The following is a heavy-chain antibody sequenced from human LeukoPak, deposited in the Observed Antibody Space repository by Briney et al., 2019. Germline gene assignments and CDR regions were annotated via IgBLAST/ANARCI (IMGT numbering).Heavy chain of an antibody. D-gene: IGHD6-19*01. J-gene: IGHJ4*02. CDR3: ARGISSGWYGDFDY. CDR2: IYYSGST. V-gene: IGHV4-59*01. Sequence: SETLSLTWTVSGGSISSYYWSWIRQPPGKGLEWIGYIYYSGSTNYNPSLKSRVTISVDTSKNQFSLKLSSVTAADTAVYYCARGISSGWYGDFDYRGQGTLVTVSS. CDR1: GGSISSYY.